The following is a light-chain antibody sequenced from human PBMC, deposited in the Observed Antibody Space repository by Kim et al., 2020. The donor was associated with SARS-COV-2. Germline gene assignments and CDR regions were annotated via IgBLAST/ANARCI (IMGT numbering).Light chain of an antibody. J-gene: IGKJ2*01. V-gene: IGKV3-20*01. CDR1: QSVSNSY. CDR2: GAS. CDR3: QQYGSSYT. Sequence: SLSPGERATLSCRASQSVSNSYLAWYQQKPGQAPRLLIYGASSRATGIPDRFSGSGSGTDFTLTISRLEPEEFAVYYCQQYGSSYTFGQGTKLEI.